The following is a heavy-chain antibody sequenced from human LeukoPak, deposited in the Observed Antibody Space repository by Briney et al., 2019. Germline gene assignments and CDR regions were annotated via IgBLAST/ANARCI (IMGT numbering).Heavy chain of an antibody. CDR3: ARLITGTTTAFDI. CDR2: IYTSGST. J-gene: IGHJ3*02. CDR1: GGSISSGSYY. Sequence: SQTLSLTCTVSGGSISSGSYYWSWIRQPAGKGLEWIGRIYTSGSTNYNPSLKSRVTISVDTSKNQFSLKLSSVTAADTAVYYCARLITGTTTAFDIWGQGTMVTVSS. V-gene: IGHV4-61*02. D-gene: IGHD1-7*01.